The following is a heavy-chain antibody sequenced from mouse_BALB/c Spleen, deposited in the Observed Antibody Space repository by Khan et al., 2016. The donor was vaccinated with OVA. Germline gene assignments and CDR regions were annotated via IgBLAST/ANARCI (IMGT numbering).Heavy chain of an antibody. CDR1: GFTFSGYG. CDR3: ARVYYRYDEGYWYFDV. Sequence: EVELVESGGGLVQPGGSLKLSCAASGFTFSGYGMSWVRQTPDKRLELVATINSNGGTSYYPDSVKGRFTISRDNAKNTLHLQMSSLKSEDTAMYYCARVYYRYDEGYWYFDVWGAGTTGTVSS. V-gene: IGHV5-6-3*01. J-gene: IGHJ1*01. CDR2: INSNGGTS. D-gene: IGHD2-14*01.